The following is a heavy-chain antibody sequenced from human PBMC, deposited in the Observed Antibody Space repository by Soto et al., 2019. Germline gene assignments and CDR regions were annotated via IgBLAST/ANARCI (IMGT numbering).Heavy chain of an antibody. Sequence: EVQLLESGGGLVQPGGSLRLSCAASGFTFSSYAMSWVRQAPGKGLEWVSAISGSGGSTYYADSVKGRFTISRDNSKNTLYLQMNSLRAEDTAVYFCAKMSGIAARPTHLYWYFDLWGRGTLVTVSS. J-gene: IGHJ2*01. D-gene: IGHD6-6*01. CDR1: GFTFSSYA. V-gene: IGHV3-23*01. CDR2: ISGSGGST. CDR3: AKMSGIAARPTHLYWYFDL.